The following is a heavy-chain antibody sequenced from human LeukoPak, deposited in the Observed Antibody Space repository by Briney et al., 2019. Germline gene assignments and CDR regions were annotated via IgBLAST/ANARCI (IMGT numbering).Heavy chain of an antibody. Sequence: SETLSLTCSVSGGSISSSSYYWGWIRQPPGKGLEWIGSIYYSGSTYYNPSLKSRVTISVDTSKNQFSPKLSSVTAADTAVYYCARRGSSWYYFDYWGQGTLVTVSS. CDR1: GGSISSSSYY. D-gene: IGHD6-13*01. CDR3: ARRGSSWYYFDY. J-gene: IGHJ4*02. CDR2: IYYSGST. V-gene: IGHV4-39*01.